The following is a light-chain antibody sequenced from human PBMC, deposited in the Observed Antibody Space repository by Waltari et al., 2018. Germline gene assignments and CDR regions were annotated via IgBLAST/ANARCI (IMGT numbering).Light chain of an antibody. CDR2: RAS. CDR1: ETMGSG. J-gene: IGKJ1*01. Sequence: VVTQSPATLSVSPGESATLPCRTCETMGSGLAWYQQKPGQAPRLLIYRASTRAAGIPDRFSGVGSETEFTLTISSLQSEDSAVYYCQQYNRWPPGTFGQGTKVEI. V-gene: IGKV3D-15*01. CDR3: QQYNRWPPGT.